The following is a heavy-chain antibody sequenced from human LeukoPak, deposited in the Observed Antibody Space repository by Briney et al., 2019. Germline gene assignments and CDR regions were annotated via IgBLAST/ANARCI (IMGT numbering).Heavy chain of an antibody. Sequence: PGGSLRLSCAASGFTFSSYSMNWVRQAPGKGLEWVSSISSSSYIYYADSVKGRFTISRDNAKNSLYLQMNSLRAEDTAVYYCARVSRGYCSSTSCYAGDYWGQGTLVTVSS. CDR3: ARVSRGYCSSTSCYAGDY. V-gene: IGHV3-21*01. CDR2: ISSSSYI. CDR1: GFTFSSYS. D-gene: IGHD2-2*01. J-gene: IGHJ4*02.